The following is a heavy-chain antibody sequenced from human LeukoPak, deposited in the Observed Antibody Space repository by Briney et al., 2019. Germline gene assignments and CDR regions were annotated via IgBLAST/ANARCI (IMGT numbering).Heavy chain of an antibody. V-gene: IGHV4-34*01. J-gene: IGHJ6*03. Sequence: SETLSLTCAVYGGSFSGYYWGWIRQPPGKGLEWIGNIYYSGRTYYSPSLKSRVTISVDTAQNQFSLKLSSVTAADTAVYYCARGYYYMDVWGKGTTVTVSS. CDR1: GGSFSGYY. CDR3: ARGYYYMDV. CDR2: IYYSGRT.